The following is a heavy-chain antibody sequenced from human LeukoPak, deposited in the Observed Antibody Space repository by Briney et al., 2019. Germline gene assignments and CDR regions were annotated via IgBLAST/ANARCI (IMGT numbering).Heavy chain of an antibody. Sequence: GGSLRLSCAASGFSFSFYAMSWLRQPPGKGLEWVSTINANSGATSYAASVRGRFTISRDNSKNTLYLQVNTLRADDTATYYCAKPISGGLAVTADWFHPWGQGTLVVVSS. CDR1: GFSFSFYA. D-gene: IGHD6-19*01. V-gene: IGHV3-23*01. J-gene: IGHJ5*01. CDR2: INANSGAT. CDR3: AKPISGGLAVTADWFHP.